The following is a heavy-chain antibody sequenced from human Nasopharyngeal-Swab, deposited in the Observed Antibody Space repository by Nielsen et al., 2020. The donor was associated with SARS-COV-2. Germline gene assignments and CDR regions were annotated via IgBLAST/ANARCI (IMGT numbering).Heavy chain of an antibody. J-gene: IGHJ4*02. D-gene: IGHD6-13*01. CDR3: ARVAIAPAGTGLDY. CDR2: ISAYNGNT. V-gene: IGHV1-18*01. CDR1: GYTFTSYG. Sequence: ASVKVSCKASGYTFTSYGISWVRQAPGQGLEWMGWISAYNGNTNYAQKLQGRVTMTTDTSTSTAYTELRSLRSDDTAVYYCARVAIAPAGTGLDYWGQGTLVTVSS.